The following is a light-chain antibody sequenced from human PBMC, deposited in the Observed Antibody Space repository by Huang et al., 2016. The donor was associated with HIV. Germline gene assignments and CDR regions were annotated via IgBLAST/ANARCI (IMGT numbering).Light chain of an antibody. CDR3: QQRGSWPLT. J-gene: IGKJ4*01. Sequence: EIVFPQSPATLSLSPGETATLSCRASQSVANYLAWYLQKPGQAPRLLIFDASTRATGVPARFSGSGSGTDFTLTISSLEPEDFAVYYCQQRGSWPLTFGGGTKVDI. V-gene: IGKV3-11*01. CDR2: DAS. CDR1: QSVANY.